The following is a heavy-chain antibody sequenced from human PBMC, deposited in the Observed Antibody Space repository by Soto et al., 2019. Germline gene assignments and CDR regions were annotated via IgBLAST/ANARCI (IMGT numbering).Heavy chain of an antibody. J-gene: IGHJ5*02. CDR3: AKDTSDRYSSSWLNWFDP. CDR1: GFTFSSYA. V-gene: IGHV3-23*01. D-gene: IGHD6-13*01. CDR2: ISGSGGST. Sequence: EMQLLESGGGLVQPGGSLRLSCAASGFTFSSYAMSWVRQAPGKGLEWVSAISGSGGSTYYADSVKGRFTISRDNSKNTLYLQMNSLRAEDTAVYYCAKDTSDRYSSSWLNWFDPWGQGTLVTVSS.